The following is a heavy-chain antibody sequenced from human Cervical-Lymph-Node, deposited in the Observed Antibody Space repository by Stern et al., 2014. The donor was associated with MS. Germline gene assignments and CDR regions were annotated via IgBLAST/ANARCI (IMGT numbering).Heavy chain of an antibody. J-gene: IGHJ4*02. Sequence: EVQLVESGGGLVQPGGSLRLSCAASGFTFSTYAMTWVRQAPGKGLEWVSAISDSGVSTYYADSVKGRFTISRDNSKNTLYLQMNSLRAEDTAVYYCAKAEYCSSISCYALDYWGQGTLVTVSS. D-gene: IGHD2-2*01. CDR2: ISDSGVST. CDR1: GFTFSTYA. V-gene: IGHV3-23*04. CDR3: AKAEYCSSISCYALDY.